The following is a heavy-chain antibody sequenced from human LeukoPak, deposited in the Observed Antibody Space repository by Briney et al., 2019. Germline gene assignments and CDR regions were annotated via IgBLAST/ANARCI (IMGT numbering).Heavy chain of an antibody. CDR1: GFSFSSYS. J-gene: IGHJ5*02. D-gene: IGHD5-18*01. CDR2: ISVSGSTI. CDR3: ARKIHVDTGWRNWFDP. V-gene: IGHV3-48*04. Sequence: GGSLRLSCAASGFSFSSYSMSWVRQAPGKGLEWVSYISVSGSTIYYADSVKGRFTISRDNAKNSLYLQMSSLRVEDTAVYYCARKIHVDTGWRNWFDPWGQGTLVTVST.